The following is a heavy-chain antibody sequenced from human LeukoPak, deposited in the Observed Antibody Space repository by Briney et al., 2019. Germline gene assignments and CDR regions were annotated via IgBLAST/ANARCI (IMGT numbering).Heavy chain of an antibody. D-gene: IGHD2-8*01. CDR2: IYYSGST. Sequence: PSETLSLTCTVSGGSISNYYWSWIRQPPGKGLEWIGYIYYSGSTEYNPSLKSRVTISVDTSKNHFSLKLNSVTAADTAVYYCTRVFPHGYSDYWGQGTLVTVSA. V-gene: IGHV4-59*01. CDR3: TRVFPHGYSDY. CDR1: GGSISNYY. J-gene: IGHJ4*02.